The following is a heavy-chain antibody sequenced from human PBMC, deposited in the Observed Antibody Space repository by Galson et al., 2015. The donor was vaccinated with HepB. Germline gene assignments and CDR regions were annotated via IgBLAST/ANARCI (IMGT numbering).Heavy chain of an antibody. CDR2: ISSSSSYI. Sequence: SLRLSCAASGFTFSSYSMNWVRQAPGKGLEWVSSISSSSSYIYYADSVKGRFTISRDNAKNSLYLQMNSLRAEDTAVYYCARVGSSAEKQVDYWGQGTLVTVSS. CDR3: ARVGSSAEKQVDY. CDR1: GFTFSSYS. V-gene: IGHV3-21*01. D-gene: IGHD6-6*01. J-gene: IGHJ4*02.